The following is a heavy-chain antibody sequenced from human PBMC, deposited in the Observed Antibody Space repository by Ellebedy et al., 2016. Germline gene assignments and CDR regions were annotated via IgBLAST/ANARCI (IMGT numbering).Heavy chain of an antibody. D-gene: IGHD5-12*01. CDR3: ARVATQPRTAEYFQH. J-gene: IGHJ1*01. CDR2: IYSGGST. CDR1: GFTVSSNY. Sequence: GESLKISCAASGFTVSSNYMSWFRQAPGKGLEWVSVIYSGGSTYYTDSVKGRFTISRDNSKNTLYLQMNNLRAEDTAVYYCARVATQPRTAEYFQHWGQGTLVTVSS. V-gene: IGHV3-66*01.